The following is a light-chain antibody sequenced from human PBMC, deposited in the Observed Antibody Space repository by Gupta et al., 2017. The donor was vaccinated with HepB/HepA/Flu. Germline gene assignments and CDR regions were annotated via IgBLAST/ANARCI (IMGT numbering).Light chain of an antibody. V-gene: IGLV1-44*01. CDR1: SSDIGINI. CDR3: AGWDANLNWV. J-gene: IGLJ3*02. Sequence: QSVLTQPPSASGTPGQRVTISCSGSSSDIGINIVNWYQHRPGAAPKLLIYSDNQRPAGVPDRFSGSKSGASASLAISGLQYEDEADYYCAGWDANLNWVLGGGTKLTVL. CDR2: SDN.